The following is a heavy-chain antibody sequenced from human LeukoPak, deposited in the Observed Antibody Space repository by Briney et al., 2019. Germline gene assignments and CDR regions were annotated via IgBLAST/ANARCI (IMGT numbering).Heavy chain of an antibody. CDR2: ISYDGSNK. D-gene: IGHD3-22*01. J-gene: IGHJ4*02. Sequence: GGSLRLSCAASGFTFSSYGMHWVRQAPGKGLEWVAVISYDGSNKYYADSVKGRFTISRGNSKNTVYLQMNSLRVVDTAVYYCARGGLHYYDSSGFDYWGQGTLVTVSS. CDR1: GFTFSSYG. CDR3: ARGGLHYYDSSGFDY. V-gene: IGHV3-30*03.